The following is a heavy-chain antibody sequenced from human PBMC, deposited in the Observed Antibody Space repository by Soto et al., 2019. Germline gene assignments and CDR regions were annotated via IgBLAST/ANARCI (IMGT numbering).Heavy chain of an antibody. CDR3: ARAQRSPLTGYNPI. CDR2: ISSSGSTI. Sequence: GGSLRLSCASSGFPFSDYYMIWIRQATGKGLEWVSYISSSGSTIYYADSVKGRFTISRDNAKNSLYLQMNSLRAEDTAVYYCARAQRSPLTGYNPIWGQGTLVTVSS. J-gene: IGHJ4*02. V-gene: IGHV3-11*01. D-gene: IGHD3-9*01. CDR1: GFPFSDYY.